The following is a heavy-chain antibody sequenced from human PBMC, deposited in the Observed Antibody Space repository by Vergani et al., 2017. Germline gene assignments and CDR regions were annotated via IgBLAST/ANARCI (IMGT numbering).Heavy chain of an antibody. CDR1: GGSISSGDYY. V-gene: IGHV4-30-4*08. Sequence: QVQLQESGPGLVKPSQTLSLTCTVFGGSISSGDYYWSWIRQPPGKGLEWIGYIYYSGSTYYNPSLKSRVTISVDTSKNQFSLKLSSVTAADTAVYYCASSPSYYDSSGYTPWAFDIWGQGTMVTVSS. J-gene: IGHJ3*02. CDR3: ASSPSYYDSSGYTPWAFDI. CDR2: IYYSGST. D-gene: IGHD3-22*01.